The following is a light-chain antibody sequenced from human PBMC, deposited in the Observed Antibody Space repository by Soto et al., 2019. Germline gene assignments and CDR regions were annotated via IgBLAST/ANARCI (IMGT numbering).Light chain of an antibody. Sequence: DIQMTQSPSSVSASVGDRVTLTCRASQGISTWLAWYQQKPGKVPKLLIYSASRLQTGVPSRFSGSGAGTDFTLTISSLQPEDFATYYCQQASSLPHTFGQGTRVEIK. CDR2: SAS. J-gene: IGKJ2*01. V-gene: IGKV1-12*01. CDR1: QGISTW. CDR3: QQASSLPHT.